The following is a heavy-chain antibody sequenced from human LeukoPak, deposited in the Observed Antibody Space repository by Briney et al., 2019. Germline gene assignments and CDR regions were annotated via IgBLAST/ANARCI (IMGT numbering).Heavy chain of an antibody. J-gene: IGHJ4*02. CDR1: GGSFSGYY. CDR2: NNHSGST. CDR3: ARGLTYYYDSSGYGYYFDY. V-gene: IGHV4-34*01. Sequence: SETLSLTCAVYGGSFSGYYWSWIRQPPGKGLEWIGENNHSGSTNYNPSLKSRVTISVDTSKNQFSLKLSSVTAADTAVYYCARGLTYYYDSSGYGYYFDYWGQGTLVTVSS. D-gene: IGHD3-22*01.